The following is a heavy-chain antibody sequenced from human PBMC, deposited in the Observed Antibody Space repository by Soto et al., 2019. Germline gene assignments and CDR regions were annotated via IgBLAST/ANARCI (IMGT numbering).Heavy chain of an antibody. V-gene: IGHV4-31*03. CDR2: INYSGST. Sequence: QVQLQESGPGLVEPSQTLSLPCTVSGGYIRGGGHYWTWIRHRPGKGLECIGYINYSGSTYYNPSLRSRVTISVDTSQGQISLKLSSVTAADTALYYCATLGSTYVNSVDNWGQGTLVTVSS. CDR1: GGYIRGGGHY. D-gene: IGHD2-2*03. J-gene: IGHJ4*02. CDR3: ATLGSTYVNSVDN.